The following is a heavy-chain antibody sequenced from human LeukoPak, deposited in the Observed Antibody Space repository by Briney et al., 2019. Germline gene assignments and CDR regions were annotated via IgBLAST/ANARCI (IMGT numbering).Heavy chain of an antibody. V-gene: IGHV4-4*02. J-gene: IGHJ4*02. CDR3: ARVGDKYSSSWTLFDY. CDR2: IYHSGST. CDR1: GGSISSSNW. Sequence: PSGTLSLTCAVSGGSISSSNWWSWVRQPPGKGLEWIGEIYHSGSTNYNPSLKSRVTISVDKSKNQFSLKLSSVTAADTAVYYCARVGDKYSSSWTLFDYWGQGTLVTVSS. D-gene: IGHD6-13*01.